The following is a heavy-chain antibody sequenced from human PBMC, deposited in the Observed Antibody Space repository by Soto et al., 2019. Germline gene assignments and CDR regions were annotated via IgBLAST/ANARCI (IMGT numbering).Heavy chain of an antibody. V-gene: IGHV3-73*01. J-gene: IGHJ3*02. Sequence: GGSLRLSCAASGFTFSGSAMHWVRQASGKGLEWVGRIRSKANSYATAYAASVKGRFTISRDDSKNTAYLQMNSLKTEDTAVYYCTRLRDIVVVVAATHDAFDIWGQGTMVTVSS. CDR3: TRLRDIVVVVAATHDAFDI. D-gene: IGHD2-15*01. CDR1: GFTFSGSA. CDR2: IRSKANSYAT.